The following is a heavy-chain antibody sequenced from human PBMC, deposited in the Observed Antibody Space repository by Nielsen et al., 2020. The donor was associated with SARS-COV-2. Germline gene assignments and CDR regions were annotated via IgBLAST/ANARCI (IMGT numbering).Heavy chain of an antibody. D-gene: IGHD3-10*01. CDR3: AKDGVVRGDALDL. CDR1: GFTFNIYA. Sequence: GGPLRLSCAASGFTFNIYAMAWVRRAPGRGLQWVTGVSASGGSTYYTDSVKGRFSISRDNSKNTLFLQMHSLRVEDTALYYCAKDGVVRGDALDLWGQGTMVTVSS. J-gene: IGHJ3*01. V-gene: IGHV3-23*01. CDR2: VSASGGST.